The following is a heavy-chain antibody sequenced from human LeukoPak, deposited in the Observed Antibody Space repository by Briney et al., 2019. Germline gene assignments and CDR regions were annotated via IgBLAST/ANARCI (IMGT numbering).Heavy chain of an antibody. CDR3: ARGMGYSYGHPQGAFDI. J-gene: IGHJ3*02. D-gene: IGHD5-18*01. CDR1: GFTVSSNY. V-gene: IGHV4-34*01. CDR2: INHSGST. Sequence: GSLRLSCAASGFTVSSNYMSWVRQPPGKGLEWIGEINHSGSTNYNPSLKSRVTISVDTSKNQFSLKLSSVTAADTAVYYCARGMGYSYGHPQGAFDIWGQGTMVTVSS.